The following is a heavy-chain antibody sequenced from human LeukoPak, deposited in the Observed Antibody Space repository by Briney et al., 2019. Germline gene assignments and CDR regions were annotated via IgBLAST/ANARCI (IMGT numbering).Heavy chain of an antibody. Sequence: NPSETLSLTCAVSGYSISSGYYWGWIRQPPGKGLEWIGSIYHSGSTYYNPSLKSRVTISVDTSKNQFSLKLSSVTAADTAVYYCARGVVVVVAAPEGDWFDPWGQGTLVTVSS. V-gene: IGHV4-38-2*01. CDR2: IYHSGST. J-gene: IGHJ5*02. CDR1: GYSISSGYY. D-gene: IGHD2-15*01. CDR3: ARGVVVVVAAPEGDWFDP.